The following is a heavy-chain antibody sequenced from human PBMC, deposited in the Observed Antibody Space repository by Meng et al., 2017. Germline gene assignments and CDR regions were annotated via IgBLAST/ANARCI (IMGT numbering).Heavy chain of an antibody. J-gene: IGHJ4*02. CDR3: ARTPTVTTYGY. D-gene: IGHD4-17*01. CDR2: IWYDGSNK. CDR1: GFPFSSHG. V-gene: IGHV3-33*01. Sequence: GESLKISCAASGFPFSSHGMHWVRQAPGKGLEWVAVIWYDGSNKYYVDSVKGRFTISRDNAKNSLYLQIDSLRAEDTAVYYCARTPTVTTYGYWGQGALVTVSS.